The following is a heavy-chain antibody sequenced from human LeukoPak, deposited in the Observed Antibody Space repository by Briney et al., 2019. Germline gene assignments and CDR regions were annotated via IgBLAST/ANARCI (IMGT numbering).Heavy chain of an antibody. CDR2: IWYDGSNK. CDR3: AGGQMFTSGGFDT. V-gene: IGHV3-33*01. CDR1: GFTFSSYG. D-gene: IGHD6-19*01. J-gene: IGHJ5*02. Sequence: GRSLRLSCAASGFTFSSYGMHWVRQAPGKGLEWVAVIWYDGSNKYYADSVKGRFTISRDNSKNTLYLQMNSLRAEDTAVYYCAGGQMFTSGGFDTWGQGALVTVSS.